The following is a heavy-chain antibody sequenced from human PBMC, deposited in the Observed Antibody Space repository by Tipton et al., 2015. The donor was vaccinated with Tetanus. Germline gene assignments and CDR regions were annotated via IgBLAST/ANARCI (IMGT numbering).Heavy chain of an antibody. CDR3: ARDRGDYIYYGMDV. V-gene: IGHV1-2*02. J-gene: IGHJ6*02. D-gene: IGHD3-22*01. CDR1: GYTFTGYY. CDR2: IDPNSGGT. Sequence: QLVQSGAEMKKPGASVKVSCKASGYTFTGYYMYWVRQAPGQGLEWMGWIDPNSGGTVYAQKFQGRVTMTRDTSISIAYMELSSLRSDDTAVYYCARDRGDYIYYGMDVWGPGTTVTVS.